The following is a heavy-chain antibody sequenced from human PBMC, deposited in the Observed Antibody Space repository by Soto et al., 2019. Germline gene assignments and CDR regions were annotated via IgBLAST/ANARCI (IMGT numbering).Heavy chain of an antibody. D-gene: IGHD4-17*01. CDR3: AREATVVTSYAFDV. Sequence: QVQLVESGGGVVQPGRSLRVSCAGTGFSFSSYSLHWVRQAPGKGLEWVAAISYDAANRYHTDSVKGRFTISRDNSKKTLDLQMDSLRAEDTAVYYCAREATVVTSYAFDVWGQGTMVTVSS. J-gene: IGHJ3*01. V-gene: IGHV3-30-3*01. CDR2: ISYDAANR. CDR1: GFSFSSYS.